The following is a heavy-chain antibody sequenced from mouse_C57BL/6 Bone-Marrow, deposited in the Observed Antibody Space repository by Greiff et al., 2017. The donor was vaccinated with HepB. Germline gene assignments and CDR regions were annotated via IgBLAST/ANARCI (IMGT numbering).Heavy chain of an antibody. CDR3: AYDYEGAY. Sequence: VQLQQSGAELARPGASVKMSCKASGYTFNSYTMHWVKQRPGQGLEWIGYINPSSGYTKYNQKFKDKATLTADKSSSTAYMQLSSLTSEDSAVYYCAYDYEGAYWGQGTLVTVSA. V-gene: IGHV1-4*01. CDR1: GYTFNSYT. J-gene: IGHJ3*01. D-gene: IGHD2-4*01. CDR2: INPSSGYT.